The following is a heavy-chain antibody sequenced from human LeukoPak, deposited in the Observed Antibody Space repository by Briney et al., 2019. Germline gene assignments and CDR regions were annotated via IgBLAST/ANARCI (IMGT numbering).Heavy chain of an antibody. V-gene: IGHV3-48*01. CDR2: IGTNSRTT. Sequence: GGSLRLSCAASGFTFRSYAMHWVRQAPGKGLEWVSFIGTNSRTTYYGDSVKGRFTISRDNAKNSLYLQMDSLGAEDTAVYYCAKDFLIDPLWGQGTLVTVSS. J-gene: IGHJ4*02. CDR1: GFTFRSYA. CDR3: AKDFLIDPL. D-gene: IGHD2-21*01.